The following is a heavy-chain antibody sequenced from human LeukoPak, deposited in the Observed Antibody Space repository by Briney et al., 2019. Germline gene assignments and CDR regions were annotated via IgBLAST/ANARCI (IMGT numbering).Heavy chain of an antibody. J-gene: IGHJ5*02. D-gene: IGHD3-3*01. CDR3: ARVERYDFWSGDNNWFDP. Sequence: SETLSLTCAVSGGSTSIFYWSWIRQPAGKGLEWIGRMSSSGSTNYNPSLKSRVTMSIDTSKNQFSLKLSSVTAADTAVYYCARVERYDFWSGDNNWFDPWGQGTLVTVSS. CDR1: GGSTSIFY. CDR2: MSSSGST. V-gene: IGHV4-4*07.